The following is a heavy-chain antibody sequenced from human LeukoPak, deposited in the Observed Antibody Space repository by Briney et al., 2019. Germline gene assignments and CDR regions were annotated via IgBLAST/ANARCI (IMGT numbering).Heavy chain of an antibody. V-gene: IGHV1-2*02. J-gene: IGHJ4*02. D-gene: IGHD1-26*01. CDR1: GYTFTGYY. Sequence: ASVKDSCKASGYTFTGYYMHWVRQAPGQGLEWMGWINPNSGGTNYAQKFQGRVTMTRDTSISTAYMELSRLRSDDTAVYYCARARVGATPYYFDYWGQGTLVTVSS. CDR2: INPNSGGT. CDR3: ARARVGATPYYFDY.